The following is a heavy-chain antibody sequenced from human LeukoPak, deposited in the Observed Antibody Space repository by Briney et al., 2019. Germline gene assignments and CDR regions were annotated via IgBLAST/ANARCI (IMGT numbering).Heavy chain of an antibody. Sequence: QAGGSLRLSCAASGFIFSTYWMSRVRQAPGKGLEWVANIKQDGSEKYYVDSVKGRFTVSRDNAKNSLDLQMNSLRVDDTAVYYCARGDNWAFDYWGQGTLVTVSS. CDR3: ARGDNWAFDY. J-gene: IGHJ4*02. D-gene: IGHD1-20*01. CDR2: IKQDGSEK. V-gene: IGHV3-7*04. CDR1: GFIFSTYW.